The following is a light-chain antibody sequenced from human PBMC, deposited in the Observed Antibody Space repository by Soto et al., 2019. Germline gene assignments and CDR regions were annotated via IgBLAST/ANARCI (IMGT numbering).Light chain of an antibody. CDR2: DAS. J-gene: IGKJ1*01. CDR1: QSVSSY. Sequence: EFVLTQSPGTRSLSPGERATLSCRSSQSVSSYLAWYQQKPGQAPRLLIYDASNRATGIPARFSGSGSGTDFTLTISSLEPEDFAVYYCQQRSNGPQWTFGQGTKVDIK. V-gene: IGKV3-11*01. CDR3: QQRSNGPQWT.